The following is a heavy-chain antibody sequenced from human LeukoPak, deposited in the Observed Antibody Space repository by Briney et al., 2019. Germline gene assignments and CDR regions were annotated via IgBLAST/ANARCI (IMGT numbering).Heavy chain of an antibody. CDR1: GYTFTSYP. V-gene: IGHV1-18*01. CDR2: INTFNGNT. J-gene: IGHJ5*02. D-gene: IGHD3-10*01. CDR3: ARDLPAGSTP. Sequence: ASVKVSCKASGYTFTSYPISWVRQAPGQGLEWMGWINTFNGNTNYAQKYQGRVTMTIDTSTSTAYMELRSLGSDDTAMYYCARDLPAGSTPWGQGTLVTVSS.